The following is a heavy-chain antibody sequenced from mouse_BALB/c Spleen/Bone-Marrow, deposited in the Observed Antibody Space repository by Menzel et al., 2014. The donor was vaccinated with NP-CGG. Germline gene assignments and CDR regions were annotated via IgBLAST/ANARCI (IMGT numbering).Heavy chain of an antibody. Sequence: VQLQQSGAELVKPGASVKLSCTASGFNIKDTYMHWVKQRPEQGLEWIGRIDPANGNTKYDPKFQGKATITADTSSNTAYLQLSSLTSEDTAVYYCATMITDWYFDVWGEGTTVTVSS. CDR3: ATMITDWYFDV. CDR2: IDPANGNT. D-gene: IGHD2-4*01. V-gene: IGHV14-3*02. CDR1: GFNIKDTY. J-gene: IGHJ1*01.